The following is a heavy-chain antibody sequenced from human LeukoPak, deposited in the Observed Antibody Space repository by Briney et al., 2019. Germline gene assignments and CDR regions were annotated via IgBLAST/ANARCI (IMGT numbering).Heavy chain of an antibody. J-gene: IGHJ4*02. CDR2: IQYDGSNK. CDR1: GFTLSNYG. V-gene: IGHV3-30*19. Sequence: GGSLRLSCAASGFTLSNYGIHWVRQAPGKGLEWVAFIQYDGSNKYYADSVKGRFTISRDNSKNTLYLQMNSLRAEDTAVYYCARRAGAYSHPYDYWGQGTLVTVSS. CDR3: ARRAGAYSHPYDY. D-gene: IGHD4/OR15-4a*01.